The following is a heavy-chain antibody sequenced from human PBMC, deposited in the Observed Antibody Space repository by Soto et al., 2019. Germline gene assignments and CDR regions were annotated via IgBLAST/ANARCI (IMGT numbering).Heavy chain of an antibody. CDR1: GFTFSSYA. CDR3: TKGAAATPDY. D-gene: IGHD6-13*01. Sequence: GGSLRLSCAASGFTFSSYAMSWVRQAPGKGREWVSAISGSGSSTYYADSVKGRFTISRDNSKNTLYLQMNSLRAEDTAVYYCTKGAAATPDYWGQGTLVTVSS. J-gene: IGHJ4*02. CDR2: ISGSGSST. V-gene: IGHV3-23*01.